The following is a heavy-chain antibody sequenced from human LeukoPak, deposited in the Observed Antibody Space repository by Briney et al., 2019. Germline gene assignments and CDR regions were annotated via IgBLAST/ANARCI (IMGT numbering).Heavy chain of an antibody. D-gene: IGHD3-22*01. J-gene: IGHJ5*02. V-gene: IGHV3-11*01. CDR1: GFTFSDYY. CDR2: ISSSGSTI. CDR3: ARDYYDSSGVNWFDP. Sequence: GGSLRLSCAASGFTFSDYYMSWIRQAPGKGLEWVSYISSSGSTIYYADSVKGRFTISRDNAKNSLYLQMNSLRAEDTAVYYCARDYYDSSGVNWFDPWGQGTLVTVSS.